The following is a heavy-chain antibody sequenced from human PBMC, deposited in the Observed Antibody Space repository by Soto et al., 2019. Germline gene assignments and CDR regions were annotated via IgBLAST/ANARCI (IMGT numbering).Heavy chain of an antibody. D-gene: IGHD1-1*01. CDR2: ISASGDST. Sequence: PGGSLRLSCLASGFTFSDFAMTWVRHVPGRGLEWVSAISASGDSTYSADSVKGRFTISRDNSMNALYLQMSSLRIEDTAVYYCAHPRGYGVFDAYDIWGQGTMVTVSS. J-gene: IGHJ3*02. CDR3: AHPRGYGVFDAYDI. CDR1: GFTFSDFA. V-gene: IGHV3-23*01.